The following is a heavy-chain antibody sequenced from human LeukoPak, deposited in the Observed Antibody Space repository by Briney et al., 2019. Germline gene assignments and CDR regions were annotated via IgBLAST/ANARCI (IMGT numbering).Heavy chain of an antibody. D-gene: IGHD3-22*01. Sequence: GASVKVSCKASGYTFTSYYMHWVRQAPGQGLEWMGIINPSGGSTSYAQKFQGRVTMTRDTSTSTVYMELSSLRSEDTAVHYCARDSGVGDDSSGYLFYWGQGTLVTVSS. CDR3: ARDSGVGDDSSGYLFY. J-gene: IGHJ4*02. V-gene: IGHV1-46*01. CDR2: INPSGGST. CDR1: GYTFTSYY.